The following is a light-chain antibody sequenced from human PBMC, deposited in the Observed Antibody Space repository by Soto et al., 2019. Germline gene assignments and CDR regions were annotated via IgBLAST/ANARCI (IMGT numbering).Light chain of an antibody. CDR1: SKEVGGYNY. CDR2: DVN. Sequence: QSVLTQPASVSGFPGQSITISCTGTSKEVGGYNYVSWYQKHPGKAPKLKIYDVNKRPSGVSNRFSGSKSGNTASLTISGHQAEDEADYYCSSYSNTSTLYVFGTGTKVTIL. J-gene: IGLJ1*01. V-gene: IGLV2-14*01. CDR3: SSYSNTSTLYV.